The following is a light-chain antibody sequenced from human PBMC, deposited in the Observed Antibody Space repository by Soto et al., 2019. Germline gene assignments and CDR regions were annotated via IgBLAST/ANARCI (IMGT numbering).Light chain of an antibody. CDR2: DAS. CDR3: QQYNNWLWT. Sequence: EIVMTQSPATLSVSPGERATLSCRASQSVSRNVAWYQQKPGQAPRLLIHDASTRATGISVRFSGSGSGTEFTLPISSLQSEDFPVSYCQQYNNWLWTFGQGTKVEIK. V-gene: IGKV3-15*01. J-gene: IGKJ1*01. CDR1: QSVSRN.